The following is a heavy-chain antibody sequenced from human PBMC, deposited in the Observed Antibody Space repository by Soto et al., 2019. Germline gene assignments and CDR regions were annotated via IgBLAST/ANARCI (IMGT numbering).Heavy chain of an antibody. CDR3: LRNGGATQGPLDY. Sequence: QVQQVESGGGVVQPGRSLRLSCAASGFTFSSYGMHWVRQAPGKGLEWVAVIWYDGSNKYYADSVKGRFTISRDNSKNTLYLQLNSLRAEDNALYYTLRNGGATQGPLDYWGQGTLVTVSS. CDR2: IWYDGSNK. D-gene: IGHD1-26*01. V-gene: IGHV3-33*01. J-gene: IGHJ4*02. CDR1: GFTFSSYG.